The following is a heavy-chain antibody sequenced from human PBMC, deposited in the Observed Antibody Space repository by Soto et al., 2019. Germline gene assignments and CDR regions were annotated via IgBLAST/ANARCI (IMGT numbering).Heavy chain of an antibody. V-gene: IGHV3-30*18. J-gene: IGHJ5*02. CDR2: ISYDGSNK. CDR1: GFTFSSYG. CDR3: AKDPGLYCSGGSCYSGWFDP. D-gene: IGHD2-15*01. Sequence: LRLSCAASGFTFSSYGMHWVRQAPGKGLEWVAVISYDGSNKYYADSVKGRFTISRDNSKNTLYLQMNSLRAEDTAVYYCAKDPGLYCSGGSCYSGWFDPWGQGTLVTVSS.